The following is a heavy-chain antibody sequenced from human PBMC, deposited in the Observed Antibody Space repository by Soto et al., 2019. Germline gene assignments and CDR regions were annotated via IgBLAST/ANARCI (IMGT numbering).Heavy chain of an antibody. CDR1: GGSISSYY. D-gene: IGHD4-17*01. CDR3: ASEALGLDYGPGGFDP. CDR2: IYYSGST. V-gene: IGHV4-59*01. J-gene: IGHJ5*02. Sequence: SETLSLTCTVSGGSISSYYWSWIRQPPGKGLEWIGYIYYSGSTNYNPSLKSRVTISVDTSKNQFSLKLSTVTAADTAVYYCASEALGLDYGPGGFDPWGQGTLVPVSS.